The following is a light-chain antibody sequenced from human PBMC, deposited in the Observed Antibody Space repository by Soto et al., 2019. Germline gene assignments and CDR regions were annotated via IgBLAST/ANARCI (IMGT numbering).Light chain of an antibody. Sequence: EIVLTQSPGTLSLSPGERATLSCRASQSITSSYLAWYQQRPGQPPRLLIYGASNRAAGIPDRFSGRGSGTDFTLTISRLEPEDFAVYYCQRYGSSQYTFGPGTKVDIK. CDR3: QRYGSSQYT. CDR1: QSITSSY. V-gene: IGKV3-20*01. CDR2: GAS. J-gene: IGKJ3*01.